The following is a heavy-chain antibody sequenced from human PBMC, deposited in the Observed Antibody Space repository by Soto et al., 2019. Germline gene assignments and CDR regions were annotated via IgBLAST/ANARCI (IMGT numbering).Heavy chain of an antibody. CDR1: GDSISSGSY. Sequence: SETLSLTCTVSGDSISSGSYWGWIRQPPGEGPEWIASIYHGGTTFYNPSLKSRISISVDTSKNQFSLRLTSVTAAATATYYCARVHVMVVAGSTFDYWGPATLVTVSS. CDR3: ARVHVMVVAGSTFDY. D-gene: IGHD6-19*01. J-gene: IGHJ4*03. V-gene: IGHV4-38-2*02. CDR2: IYHGGTT.